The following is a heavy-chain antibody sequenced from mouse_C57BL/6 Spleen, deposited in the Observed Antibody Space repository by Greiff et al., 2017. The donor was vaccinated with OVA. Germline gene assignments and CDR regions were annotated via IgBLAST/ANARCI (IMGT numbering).Heavy chain of an antibody. CDR2: IDPSDSYT. J-gene: IGHJ2*01. V-gene: IGHV1-59*01. CDR1: GYTFTSYW. D-gene: IGHD1-1*01. CDR3: ARAEYYYGSRNFDY. Sequence: QVQLQQPGAELVRPGTSVKLSCKASGYTFTSYWMHWVKQRPGQGLEWIGVIDPSDSYTNYNQKFKGKATLTVDTSSSAAYMQLSSLTYEDTAVYYCARAEYYYGSRNFDYWGQGTTLTVSS.